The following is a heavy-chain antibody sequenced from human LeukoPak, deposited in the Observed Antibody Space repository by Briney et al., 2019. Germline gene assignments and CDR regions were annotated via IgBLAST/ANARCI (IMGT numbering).Heavy chain of an antibody. J-gene: IGHJ4*02. V-gene: IGHV3-48*03. CDR2: ISSSGTTI. CDR3: ARGGNYHDSSGYYRIFDY. D-gene: IGHD3-22*01. CDR1: GFSFSSYE. Sequence: GGSLRLSCAASGFSFSSYEMNWVRQAPGKGLEWISYISSSGTTIYYPDSVRGRFSISRDNAKNSLYLQMNSLRAEDTAVYYCARGGNYHDSSGYYRIFDYWGQGTLVTVTS.